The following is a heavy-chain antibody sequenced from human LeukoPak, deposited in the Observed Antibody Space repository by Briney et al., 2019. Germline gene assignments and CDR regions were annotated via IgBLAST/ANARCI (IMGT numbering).Heavy chain of an antibody. J-gene: IGHJ4*02. CDR1: GFTFSSYA. V-gene: IGHV3-23*01. Sequence: PGGSLRLCCAASGFTFSSYAMSWVREAPARGLEWVSSLRGNGDTFYADSVKGRFTLSRDDSRNTVYLQLNNLRVEDTAVYYCAKASWASNADAVLWGQGTVVTVSS. CDR2: LRGNGDT. CDR3: AKASWASNADAVL. D-gene: IGHD1-1*01.